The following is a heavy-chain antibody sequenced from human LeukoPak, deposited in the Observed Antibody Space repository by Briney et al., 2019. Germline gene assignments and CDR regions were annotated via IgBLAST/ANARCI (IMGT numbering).Heavy chain of an antibody. CDR1: GFTFSNYG. J-gene: IGHJ4*02. D-gene: IGHD6-13*01. Sequence: GGSLRLSCAASGFTFSNYGMHWVRQAPGKGLDWVAVIWYDGSYKYYADSVKGRFTISRDNSKNTLYLQMNSLRAEDTAVYYCAKVVQYTASTGTGLDYWGQGTLVRVSS. V-gene: IGHV3-33*06. CDR3: AKVVQYTASTGTGLDY. CDR2: IWYDGSYK.